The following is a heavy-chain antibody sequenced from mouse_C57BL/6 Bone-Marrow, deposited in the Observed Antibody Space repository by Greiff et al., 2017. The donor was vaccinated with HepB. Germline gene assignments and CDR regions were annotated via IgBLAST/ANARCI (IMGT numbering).Heavy chain of an antibody. CDR2: IDPETGGT. J-gene: IGHJ2*01. CDR1: GYTFTDYE. CDR3: TRPSYYGNYDY. V-gene: IGHV1-15*01. Sequence: VQLQESGAELVRPGASVTLSCKASGYTFTDYEMHWVKQTPVHGLEWIGAIDPETGGTAYNQKFKGKAILTADKSSSTAYMELRSLTSEDSAVYYCTRPSYYGNYDYWGQGTTLTVSS. D-gene: IGHD2-10*01.